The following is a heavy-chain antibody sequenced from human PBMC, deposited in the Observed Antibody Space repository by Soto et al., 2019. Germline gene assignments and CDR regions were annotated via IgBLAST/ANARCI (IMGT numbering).Heavy chain of an antibody. CDR1: GFTFSSYA. Sequence: LRLSCAASGFTFSSYAMHWVRQAPGKGLEWVAVISYDGSNKYYADSVKGRFTISRDNSKNTLYLQMNSLRAEDTAVYYCARVAEEYSSGWYSSYFDYWGQGTLVTVSS. CDR3: ARVAEEYSSGWYSSYFDY. CDR2: ISYDGSNK. V-gene: IGHV3-30-3*01. J-gene: IGHJ4*02. D-gene: IGHD6-19*01.